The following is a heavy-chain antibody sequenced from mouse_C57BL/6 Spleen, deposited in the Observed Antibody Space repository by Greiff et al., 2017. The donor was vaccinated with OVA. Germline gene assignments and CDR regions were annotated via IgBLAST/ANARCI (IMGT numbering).Heavy chain of an antibody. J-gene: IGHJ4*01. D-gene: IGHD1-1*01. CDR3: ARTDYGSSYDYSMDY. CDR2: IDPSDSYT. CDR1: GYTFTSYW. V-gene: IGHV1-69*01. Sequence: QVQLQQPGAELVMPGASVKLSCKASGYTFTSYWMHWVKQRPGQGLEWIGEIDPSDSYTNYNQKFKGKSTLTVDKSSSTAYMQLSSLTSEDSAVYYCARTDYGSSYDYSMDYWGKGTSVTVSS.